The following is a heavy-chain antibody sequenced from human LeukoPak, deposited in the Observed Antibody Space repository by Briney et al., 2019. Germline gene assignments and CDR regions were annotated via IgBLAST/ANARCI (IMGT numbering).Heavy chain of an antibody. CDR1: GGSFSGHY. CDR3: ARGRTGAAALDS. CDR2: STHSENT. D-gene: IGHD1-1*01. V-gene: IGHV4-34*01. J-gene: IGHJ4*02. Sequence: SETLSLTCAVYGGSFSGHYWTWIRQSPGKGLEWIGESTHSENTNYNTSLKSRVTISVGTSKNQFSLKLTSVTAADTAVYHCARGRTGAAALDSWGPGTLVTVSS.